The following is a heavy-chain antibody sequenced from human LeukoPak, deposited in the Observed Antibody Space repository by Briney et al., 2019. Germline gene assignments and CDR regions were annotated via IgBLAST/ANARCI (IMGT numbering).Heavy chain of an antibody. CDR2: IWHDGSHK. CDR1: GFALNTYA. J-gene: IGHJ4*02. CDR3: ASEIFGSGSYPDF. V-gene: IGHV3-33*01. D-gene: IGHD3-10*01. Sequence: GGSLRLSCAASGFALNTYAMHWVRQARGQGLEWVALIWHDGSHKFYSNSVRGQFTISRDNSKNTVSLQMNNLRPEDTAVYYCASEIFGSGSYPDFWGQGTLVTVSS.